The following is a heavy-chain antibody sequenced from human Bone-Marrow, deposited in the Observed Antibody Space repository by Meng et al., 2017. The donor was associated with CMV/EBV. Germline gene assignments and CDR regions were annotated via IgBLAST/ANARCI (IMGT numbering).Heavy chain of an antibody. CDR2: ISSSSSYI. CDR1: GFTFSSYS. J-gene: IGHJ4*02. D-gene: IGHD3-22*01. V-gene: IGHV3-21*06. Sequence: GESLKISCEASGFTFSSYSMNWVRQAPGKGLEWVSSISSSSSYIYYADSVKGRFTISRDNSKNTLYLQMNGLREEDTAVYYCARDLPISRDRYDSCGLDYWGQGVLVTVSS. CDR3: ARDLPISRDRYDSCGLDY.